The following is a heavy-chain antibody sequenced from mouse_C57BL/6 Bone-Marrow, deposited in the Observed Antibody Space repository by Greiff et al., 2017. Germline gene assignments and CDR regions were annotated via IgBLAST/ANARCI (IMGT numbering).Heavy chain of an antibody. J-gene: IGHJ2*01. V-gene: IGHV1-69*01. CDR2: IDPSDSYT. Sequence: QVQLQQSGPELVKPGASVKISCKASGYTFTSYWMHWVKQRPGQGLEWIGEIDPSDSYTNYNQKFKGKSTLTVDKSSSTAYMQLSSLTSEDSAVYYCAREGVMVPYYFDYWGQGTTLTVSS. D-gene: IGHD2-2*01. CDR1: GYTFTSYW. CDR3: AREGVMVPYYFDY.